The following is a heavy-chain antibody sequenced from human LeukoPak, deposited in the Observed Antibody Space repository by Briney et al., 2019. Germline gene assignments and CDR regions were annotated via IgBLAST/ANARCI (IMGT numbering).Heavy chain of an antibody. CDR1: GGSISSSSYY. J-gene: IGHJ4*02. D-gene: IGHD6-13*01. CDR3: ARELDSSSWYFDY. Sequence: PSETLSLTCTVSGGSISSSSYYWGWIRQPPGKGLEWIGSIYYSGSTYYNPSLKSRVTISVDTSKNQFSLKLSSVTAADTAVYYCARELDSSSWYFDYWGQGTLVTVSS. V-gene: IGHV4-39*07. CDR2: IYYSGST.